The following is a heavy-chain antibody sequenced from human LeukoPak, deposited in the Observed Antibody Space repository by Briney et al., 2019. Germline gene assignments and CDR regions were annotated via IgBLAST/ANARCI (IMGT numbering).Heavy chain of an antibody. CDR2: ITSSSNYM. D-gene: IGHD2-15*01. V-gene: IGHV3-21*01. Sequence: PGGSLRLSCAGSGFTFSSYSMTWVRQAPGKGLEWVPSITSSSNYMYYADSLKGRFTISRDNAKSSLYLQMNSLRAEDTAVYYCAKDFLQGSCRAGNCYTSNWFDPWGQGTLVTVSS. CDR1: GFTFSSYS. J-gene: IGHJ5*02. CDR3: AKDFLQGSCRAGNCYTSNWFDP.